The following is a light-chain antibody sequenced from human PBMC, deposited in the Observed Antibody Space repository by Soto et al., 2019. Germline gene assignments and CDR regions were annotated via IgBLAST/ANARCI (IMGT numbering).Light chain of an antibody. CDR2: EVS. V-gene: IGLV2-8*01. CDR3: TSYAGINNLGVL. Sequence: QAVVTQPPSASGSPGQSVTISCTGTSSDVGGYNYVSWYQQHPGQAPKLMIYEVSKRPSGVPDRFSGSKSGNTASLTVSGLQAEDEADYYCTSYAGINNLGVLFGGGTKLTVL. J-gene: IGLJ2*01. CDR1: SSDVGGYNY.